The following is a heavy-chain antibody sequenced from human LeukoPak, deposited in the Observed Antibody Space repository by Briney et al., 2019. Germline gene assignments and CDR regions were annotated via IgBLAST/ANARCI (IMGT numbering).Heavy chain of an antibody. CDR1: GFTFGDYA. J-gene: IGHJ6*02. Sequence: GGSLRLSCTASGFTFGDYAMSWFRQAPGKGLEWVGFIRSKAYGGTTEYAASVKGRFTISRDDSKSIAYLQMNSLKTEDTAVYYCTTAYCGGDCYYYYYYGMDVWGQGTTVTVSS. V-gene: IGHV3-49*03. D-gene: IGHD2-21*02. CDR2: IRSKAYGGTT. CDR3: TTAYCGGDCYYYYYYGMDV.